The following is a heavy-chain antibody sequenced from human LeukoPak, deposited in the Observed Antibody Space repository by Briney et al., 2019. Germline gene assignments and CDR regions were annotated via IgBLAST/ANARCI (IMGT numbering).Heavy chain of an antibody. Sequence: GGSLRLSCAASGFTFSSYAMSWVRQAPGKGLEWVSAISVGGGGTYYTDSVKGRFTISRDNSKNTLYLQMNSLRAEDTAVYYCARGDSTVTTFDYWGQGTLVTVSS. CDR1: GFTFSSYA. D-gene: IGHD4-11*01. CDR2: ISVGGGGT. CDR3: ARGDSTVTTFDY. J-gene: IGHJ4*02. V-gene: IGHV3-23*01.